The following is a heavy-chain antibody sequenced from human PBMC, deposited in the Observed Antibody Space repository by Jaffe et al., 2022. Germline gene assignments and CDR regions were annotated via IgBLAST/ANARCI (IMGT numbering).Heavy chain of an antibody. CDR2: IRSKAYGGTT. Sequence: EVQLVESGGGLVQPGRSLRLSCTASGFTFGDYAMSWFRQAPGKGLEWVGFIRSKAYGGTTEYAASVKGRFTISRDDSKSIAYLQMNSLKTEDTAVYYCTRGPNYYGSGSYSSNWGQGTLVTVSS. CDR1: GFTFGDYA. V-gene: IGHV3-49*03. CDR3: TRGPNYYGSGSYSSN. D-gene: IGHD3-10*01. J-gene: IGHJ4*02.